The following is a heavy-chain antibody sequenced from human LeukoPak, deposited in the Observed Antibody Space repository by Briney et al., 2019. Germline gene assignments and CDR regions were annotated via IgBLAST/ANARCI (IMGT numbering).Heavy chain of an antibody. CDR3: ARDNADYYDSSGYWR. Sequence: GSLRLSCAASGFTFSSYSMNWVRPAPGKGLGWVSSISSSSSYIYYADSVKGRFTISRDNAKNSLYLQMNSLRAEDTAVYYCARDNADYYDSSGYWRWGQGTLVTVSS. D-gene: IGHD3-22*01. CDR2: ISSSSSYI. V-gene: IGHV3-21*01. J-gene: IGHJ4*02. CDR1: GFTFSSYS.